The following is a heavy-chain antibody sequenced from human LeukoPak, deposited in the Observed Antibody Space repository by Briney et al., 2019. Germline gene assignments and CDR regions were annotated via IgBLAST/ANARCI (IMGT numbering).Heavy chain of an antibody. CDR2: ISFDGTYK. D-gene: IGHD2-15*01. J-gene: IGHJ4*02. Sequence: GGSLRLSCPASGITFSDYGMHWVRQSPGKGLEWVAAISFDGTYKYYTDSVKGRFIISRDNSKNTLYLQMNSLRVDDTAVYYCARDPVAAHPDYFDFWGQGTLVTVSS. CDR1: GITFSDYG. V-gene: IGHV3-30*03. CDR3: ARDPVAAHPDYFDF.